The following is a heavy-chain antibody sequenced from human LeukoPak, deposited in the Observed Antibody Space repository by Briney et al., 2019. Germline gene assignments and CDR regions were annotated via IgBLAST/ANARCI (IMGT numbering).Heavy chain of an antibody. CDR2: IDYSGST. V-gene: IGHV4-59*12. D-gene: IGHD3-22*01. J-gene: IGHJ3*01. CDR3: ASLNYYDSSGYSTGS. Sequence: SETLSLTCTVSGGSIRNYYWSWIRQPPGKGLEWIGCIDYSGSTNYNPSLKSRVTISVDMSKNQFSLKLSSVTAADTAVYYCASLNYYDSSGYSTGSWGQGTMVTVSS. CDR1: GGSIRNYY.